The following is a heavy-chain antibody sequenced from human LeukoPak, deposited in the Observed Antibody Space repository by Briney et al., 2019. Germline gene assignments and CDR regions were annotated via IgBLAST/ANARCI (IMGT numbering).Heavy chain of an antibody. CDR1: GFTFSSYW. D-gene: IGHD2-8*02. J-gene: IGHJ4*02. CDR3: ARSGGVITVAPFDC. Sequence: PGGSLRLSCAASGFTFSSYWMSWVRHAAGKWLEWVANIKEDGSEKYYVYSVKGLFTISRDNYKNPLFLQMNSLSAEDTAVYYCARSGGVITVAPFDCWGQGSLVTVSS. V-gene: IGHV3-7*03. CDR2: IKEDGSEK.